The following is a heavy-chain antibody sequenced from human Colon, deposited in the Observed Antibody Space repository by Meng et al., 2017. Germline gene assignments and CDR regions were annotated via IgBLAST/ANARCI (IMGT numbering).Heavy chain of an antibody. V-gene: IGHV7-4-1*02. CDR3: VRHNGDSDFDY. CDR1: GYSFRTYA. D-gene: IGHD2-21*02. CDR2: INMYTGDP. J-gene: IGHJ4*02. Sequence: QVQRVQSGSEFKKPGAPVKVSCKASGYSFRTYAINWVRQAPGQGLQWMGWINMYTGDPSYVEGFAGRFVFSLDISVSTAYLQISSLKAEDTAVYFCVRHNGDSDFDYWGQGTPVTVSS.